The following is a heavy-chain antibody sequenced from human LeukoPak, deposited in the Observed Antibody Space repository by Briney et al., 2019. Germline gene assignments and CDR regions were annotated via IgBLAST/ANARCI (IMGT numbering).Heavy chain of an antibody. D-gene: IGHD6-19*01. Sequence: GASVKVSCKASEYTFTSYYMHWVRQAPGQGLEWMGIINPSGGSTTYAQKFQGRVTMTRDMSTSTVYMELSSLRSEDTAVYYCAKTPSGWYGRPTNYYMDVWGKGTTVTISS. CDR2: INPSGGST. J-gene: IGHJ6*03. V-gene: IGHV1-46*01. CDR1: EYTFTSYY. CDR3: AKTPSGWYGRPTNYYMDV.